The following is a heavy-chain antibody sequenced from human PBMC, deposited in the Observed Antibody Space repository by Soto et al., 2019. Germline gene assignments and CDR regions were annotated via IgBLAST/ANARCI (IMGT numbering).Heavy chain of an antibody. Sequence: QVQLVQSGAEVKKPGASVKVSCKASGYTFTSYGISWVRQAPGQGLEWMGGISTYNGNTNYAQKLQGRVTMTTDTSTSTAYMELRSLRSDDTAVYYCARVPATGYYYDSSGYCYFDYWGQGTLVTVSS. CDR1: GYTFTSYG. D-gene: IGHD3-22*01. CDR3: ARVPATGYYYDSSGYCYFDY. J-gene: IGHJ4*02. V-gene: IGHV1-18*01. CDR2: ISTYNGNT.